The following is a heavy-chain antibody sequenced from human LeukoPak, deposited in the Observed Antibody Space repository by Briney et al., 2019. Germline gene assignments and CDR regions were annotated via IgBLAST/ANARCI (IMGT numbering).Heavy chain of an antibody. CDR2: IRSKAYGGTT. J-gene: IGHJ4*02. D-gene: IGHD2-15*01. V-gene: IGHV3-49*03. CDR3: TRGIVVVVAATAFDY. CDR1: GFTFGDYA. Sequence: GGSLRLSCTASGFTFGDYAMSWFRQAPGKGLEWVGFIRSKAYGGTTEYAASVKGRFTISRDDSKSIAYLQMNSLKTEDTAVYYCTRGIVVVVAATAFDYWGQGTLVTVSS.